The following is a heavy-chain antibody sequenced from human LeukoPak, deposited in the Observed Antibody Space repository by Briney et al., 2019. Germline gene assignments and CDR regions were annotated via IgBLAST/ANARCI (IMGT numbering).Heavy chain of an antibody. Sequence: GESLKISCKGSGYSFTSYWIAWVRQMSGKGLEWMGIIYPADSDTRYSPSFQGQVTMSADKSINTAYLQWSSLKASDTAMYYCARLDSSGYYFDYWGQGTLVTVSS. CDR1: GYSFTSYW. D-gene: IGHD3-22*01. J-gene: IGHJ4*02. CDR3: ARLDSSGYYFDY. V-gene: IGHV5-51*01. CDR2: IYPADSDT.